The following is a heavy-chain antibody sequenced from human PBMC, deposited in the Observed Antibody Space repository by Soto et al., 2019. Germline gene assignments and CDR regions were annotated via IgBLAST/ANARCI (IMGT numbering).Heavy chain of an antibody. J-gene: IGHJ6*02. V-gene: IGHV4-59*08. Sequence: SETLSLTCSVSGGSISGYYWSWIRQPPGKGLEWIGYIYYNGYTIYSPSLNSRVTISADTSKNQFSLKLTSVTAADTAMYYCTRHPPIARFENGLDVWGQGTTVTVSS. D-gene: IGHD2-21*01. CDR1: GGSISGYY. CDR3: TRHPPIARFENGLDV. CDR2: IYYNGYT.